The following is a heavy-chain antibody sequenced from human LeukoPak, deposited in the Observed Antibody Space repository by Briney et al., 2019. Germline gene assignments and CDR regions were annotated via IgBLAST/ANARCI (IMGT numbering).Heavy chain of an antibody. CDR2: LSWNSGVI. J-gene: IGHJ4*02. CDR3: ARGRLRFPRGY. CDR1: GFIFDDYA. V-gene: IGHV3-9*01. D-gene: IGHD5-12*01. Sequence: GGSLRLSCAASGFIFDDYAMHWVRQAPGKGLEWVSGLSWNSGVIGYADSVKGRFTISRDNAKNSLYMQMNSLRVEDTALYYCARGRLRFPRGYWGQGTLVTVSS.